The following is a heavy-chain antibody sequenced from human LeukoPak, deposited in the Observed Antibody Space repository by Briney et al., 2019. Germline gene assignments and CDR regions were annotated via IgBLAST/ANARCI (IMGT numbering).Heavy chain of an antibody. CDR3: ARVMVDYGTKPTSHLGVIRYFGY. CDR2: IHHSGST. D-gene: IGHD4-17*01. J-gene: IGHJ4*02. Sequence: SETPSLTCSVSGYSISSGYFWGWIRQPPGKGLEWIGSIHHSGSTYYNPSLKSRITISVDTSKNQFSLKLSSVTAADTAVYYCARVMVDYGTKPTSHLGVIRYFGYWGQGTLVTVSS. CDR1: GYSISSGYF. V-gene: IGHV4-38-2*02.